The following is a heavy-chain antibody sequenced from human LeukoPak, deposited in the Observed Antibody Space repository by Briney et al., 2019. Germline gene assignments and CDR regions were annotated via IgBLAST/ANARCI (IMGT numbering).Heavy chain of an antibody. CDR1: GGSFSGYY. J-gene: IGHJ6*02. CDR2: INHSGST. V-gene: IGHV4-34*01. D-gene: IGHD3-10*01. Sequence: PSETLSLTCAVYGGSFSGYYWSWIRQPPGKGLEWIGEINHSGSTNYNPSLKSRVTISVDTSKNQFSLKLSSVTAADTAVYYCARGPTLRVVRGVIKYYYYGMDVWGQGTTVTVSS. CDR3: ARGPTLRVVRGVIKYYYYGMDV.